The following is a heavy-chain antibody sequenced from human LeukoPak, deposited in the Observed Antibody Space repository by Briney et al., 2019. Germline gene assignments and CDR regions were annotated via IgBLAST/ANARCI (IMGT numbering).Heavy chain of an antibody. V-gene: IGHV5-51*01. CDR2: IYPGDSDT. CDR3: ARRDCSGGSCSGFDY. Sequence: HGESLKISCKGSGYGFTIYWIGWVRQLPGKGLEWMGIIYPGDSDTRYSPSFQGQVTISADKSISTAYLQWSSLKASDTAMYYCARRDCSGGSCSGFDYWGQGTLVSVSS. D-gene: IGHD2-15*01. J-gene: IGHJ4*02. CDR1: GYGFTIYW.